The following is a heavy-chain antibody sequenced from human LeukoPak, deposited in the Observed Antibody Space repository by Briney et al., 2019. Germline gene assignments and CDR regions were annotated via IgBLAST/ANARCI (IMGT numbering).Heavy chain of an antibody. CDR2: INPSGGST. J-gene: IGHJ6*03. CDR3: ARDYALLYCSSTSCENYYYYYMDV. Sequence: ASVKVSCKASRYTFTSYYMHWVRQAPGQGLEWMGIINPSGGSTSYAQKFQGRVTMTRDTSTSTVYMELSSLRSEDTAVYYCARDYALLYCSSTSCENYYYYYMDVWGKGTTVTVSS. V-gene: IGHV1-46*01. CDR1: RYTFTSYY. D-gene: IGHD2-2*01.